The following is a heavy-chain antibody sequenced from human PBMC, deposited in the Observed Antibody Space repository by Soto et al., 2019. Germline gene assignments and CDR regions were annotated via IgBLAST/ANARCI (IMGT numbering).Heavy chain of an antibody. D-gene: IGHD6-13*01. CDR3: ARGRSSWYGWFDP. CDR1: GYTFSIYG. J-gene: IGHJ5*02. V-gene: IGHV1-18*01. Sequence: VSVTLYCQTSGYTFSIYGISWVRQATGKGLEWMGWISAYNGNTNYAQKLQGRVTMTTDTSTSTAYMELRSLRSDDTAVYYCARGRSSWYGWFDPWGQGTLGTVSS. CDR2: ISAYNGNT.